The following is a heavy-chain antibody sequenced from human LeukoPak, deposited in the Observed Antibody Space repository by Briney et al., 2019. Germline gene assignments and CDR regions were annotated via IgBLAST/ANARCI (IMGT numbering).Heavy chain of an antibody. D-gene: IGHD3-9*01. CDR1: GFTFDDYA. CDR2: ISWNSGSI. J-gene: IGHJ4*02. CDR3: AKARYFDWYKGGGFDY. Sequence: GRSLRLSCAASGFTFDDYAMHWVRQAPGKGLEWVSGISWNSGSIGNADSVKGRFTISRDNAKNSLYLQMNSRRAEDTALYYCAKARYFDWYKGGGFDYWGQGTLVTVSS. V-gene: IGHV3-9*01.